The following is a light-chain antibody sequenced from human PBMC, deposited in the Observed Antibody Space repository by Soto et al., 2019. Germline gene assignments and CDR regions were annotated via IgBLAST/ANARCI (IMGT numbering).Light chain of an antibody. J-gene: IGKJ4*01. CDR2: GAS. CDR3: QQYGSSPQLT. CDR1: QSV. V-gene: IGKV3-20*01. Sequence: EIVLTQSPGTLSMSPGERATLSCRASQSVWYRQKPGQAPRLLIYGASSRATGIPDRFSASGSGTDFTVTISRLEPEDFAVHYCQQYGSSPQLTFGGGTKVDIK.